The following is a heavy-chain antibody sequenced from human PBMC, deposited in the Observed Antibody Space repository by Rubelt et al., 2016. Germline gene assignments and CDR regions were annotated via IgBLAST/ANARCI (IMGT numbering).Heavy chain of an antibody. D-gene: IGHD3-22*01. CDR3: ARILLPDYYDGSGGMDV. J-gene: IGHJ6*02. CDR1: GFSLSTSGMC. V-gene: IGHV2-70*15. Sequence: QVTLRESGPALVKPTQTLTLTCTFSGFSLSTSGMCVSWIRQPPGKALEWLARIDWDDDKYYSTSLKTRLTISKDTSKNQGVLTMTNIDPVDTATYYCARILLPDYYDGSGGMDVWGQGTTVTVSS. CDR2: IDWDDDK.